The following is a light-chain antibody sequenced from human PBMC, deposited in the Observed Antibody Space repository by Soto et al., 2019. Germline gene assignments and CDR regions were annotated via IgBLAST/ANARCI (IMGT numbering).Light chain of an antibody. CDR1: QGISSY. Sequence: AIRMTQSPSSLSASTGDRVTITCRASQGISSYLAWYQQKPGKAPKLLIYAASTLQSGVPSRFSGSGSGTDFTLTISCLQPEDFATYYCQQYYSYPPYTFGQGTKVDIK. J-gene: IGKJ2*01. CDR3: QQYYSYPPYT. V-gene: IGKV1-8*01. CDR2: AAS.